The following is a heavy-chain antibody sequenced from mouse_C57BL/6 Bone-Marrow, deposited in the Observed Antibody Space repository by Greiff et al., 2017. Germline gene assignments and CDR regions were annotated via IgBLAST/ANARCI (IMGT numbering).Heavy chain of an antibody. D-gene: IGHD1-1*01. J-gene: IGHJ4*01. V-gene: IGHV5-9-1*02. CDR2: ISRGGDYI. Sequence: EVKLVESGEGLVKPGGSLKLSCAASGFTFSSYAMSWVRQTPEKRLEWVADISRGGDYIYYEDTVKGRFPISRDNARNTLYLQMSSLKSEDTAMYYCTRDLITTVVADAMYYWGQGTSVTVSS. CDR1: GFTFSSYA. CDR3: TRDLITTVVADAMYY.